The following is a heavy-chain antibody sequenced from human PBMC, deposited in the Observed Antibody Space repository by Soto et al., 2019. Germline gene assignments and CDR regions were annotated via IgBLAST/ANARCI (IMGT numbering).Heavy chain of an antibody. J-gene: IGHJ6*02. Sequence: ASVKVSCKASGYTFTGYYMHWVRQAPGQGLEWLGWINPNSGGTNYAQKFQGRVTMTRDTSISTAYMELSRLRSDDTAVYYCARDIVVVPAAIRPRDYYYYGMDVWGQGTTVTVSS. CDR3: ARDIVVVPAAIRPRDYYYYGMDV. CDR2: INPNSGGT. V-gene: IGHV1-2*02. D-gene: IGHD2-2*02. CDR1: GYTFTGYY.